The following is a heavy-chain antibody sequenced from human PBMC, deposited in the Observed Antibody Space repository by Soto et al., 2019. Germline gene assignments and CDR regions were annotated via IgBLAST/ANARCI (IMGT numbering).Heavy chain of an antibody. CDR1: VFTVSNYW. J-gene: IGHJ4*02. D-gene: IGHD2-8*01. Sequence: GGSLRLSCAASVFTVSNYWMHWARQVRGRGLVWVSRINGDGSSTSYADSVKGRFAISRDNTKNTLYLHMNSLRAEDTAVYYCAGRDCTNGVCYFYWGQGTLVTVS. CDR3: AGRDCTNGVCYFY. CDR2: INGDGSST. V-gene: IGHV3-74*01.